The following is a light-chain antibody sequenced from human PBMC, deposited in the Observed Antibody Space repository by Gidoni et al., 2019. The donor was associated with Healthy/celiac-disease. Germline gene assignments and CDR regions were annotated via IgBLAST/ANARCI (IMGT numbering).Light chain of an antibody. CDR1: QGISNY. CDR2: AAS. Sequence: DIQMTQSPSSLSASVGDRVTITCRASQGISNYLAWYQQKPGKVPKLLIYAASTLQSGVPSRFSGSGSGTDVTLSISSLQPEEVATYYCKKDNSAPFTFGPGTKVDIK. CDR3: KKDNSAPFT. V-gene: IGKV1-27*01. J-gene: IGKJ3*01.